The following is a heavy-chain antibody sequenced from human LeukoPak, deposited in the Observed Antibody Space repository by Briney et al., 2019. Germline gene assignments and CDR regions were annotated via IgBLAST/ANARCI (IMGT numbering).Heavy chain of an antibody. Sequence: GGSLRLSCAASGFTFSGYAMSWVRQAPGKGLEWVSALSGSGGSTYYADSVKGRFTISRDNSRNTLYLQMNSLRAEDTAIYYCAKDSPDIVVVPAASPLDSWGQGTLVTVSS. V-gene: IGHV3-23*01. CDR1: GFTFSGYA. CDR3: AKDSPDIVVVPAASPLDS. D-gene: IGHD2-2*01. CDR2: LSGSGGST. J-gene: IGHJ4*02.